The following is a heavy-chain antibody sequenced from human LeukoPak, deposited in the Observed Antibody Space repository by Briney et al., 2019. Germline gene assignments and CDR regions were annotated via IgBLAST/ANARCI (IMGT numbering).Heavy chain of an antibody. V-gene: IGHV1-18*01. Sequence: ASVKVSCKASGYTFTSYGISWVRQAPGQGLEWMGWISAYNGNTNYAQKLQGSVTMTTDTSTSTAYMELRSLRSDDTAVYYCARDLWAWNDDGNWFDPWGQGTLVTVSS. J-gene: IGHJ5*02. CDR3: ARDLWAWNDDGNWFDP. CDR1: GYTFTSYG. CDR2: ISAYNGNT. D-gene: IGHD1-1*01.